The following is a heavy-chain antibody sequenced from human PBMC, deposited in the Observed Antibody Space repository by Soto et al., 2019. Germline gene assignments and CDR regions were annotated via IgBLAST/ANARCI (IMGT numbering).Heavy chain of an antibody. CDR2: INHTGST. V-gene: IGHV4-34*01. CDR3: ARGREIFGAVTPFEY. Sequence: NPSETLSLTCAVYGARFSGYDWTWIRQPPGKGLEWIGEINHTGSTKYNPSLKSRVTISLDTSKNQFSLSLRSVTAADTAVYYCARGREIFGAVTPFEYWGQGTQVTVSS. CDR1: GARFSGYD. J-gene: IGHJ4*02. D-gene: IGHD3-3*01.